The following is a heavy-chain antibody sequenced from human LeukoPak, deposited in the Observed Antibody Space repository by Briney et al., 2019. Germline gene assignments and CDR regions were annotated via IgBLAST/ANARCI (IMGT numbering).Heavy chain of an antibody. V-gene: IGHV3-30-3*01. CDR2: ISYDGSNK. CDR1: GFTFSSYA. Sequence: GGSLRLSCAASGFTFSSYAMHWVRQAPGKGLEWVSVISYDGSNKYYADSVKGRFTISRDNSKSTLYLQMNSLRPEDTAVYYCAKDSRSTYYSDSSGLSASFDYWGQGTPVTVSS. CDR3: AKDSRSTYYSDSSGLSASFDY. J-gene: IGHJ4*02. D-gene: IGHD3-22*01.